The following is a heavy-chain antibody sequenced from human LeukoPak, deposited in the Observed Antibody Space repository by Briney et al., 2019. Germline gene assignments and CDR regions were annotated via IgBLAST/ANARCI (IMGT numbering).Heavy chain of an antibody. CDR3: ARGLKYSTGWYYFDY. Sequence: GGSLRLSCAASGFTFSSYGMHWVRQAPGKGLEWVSVIYSGGSTYYGDSVKGRFTISRDNSKNTLYLQMNSLRAEDTAVYYCARGLKYSTGWYYFDYWGQGTLVTVSS. CDR1: GFTFSSYG. CDR2: IYSGGST. V-gene: IGHV3-NL1*01. D-gene: IGHD6-19*01. J-gene: IGHJ4*02.